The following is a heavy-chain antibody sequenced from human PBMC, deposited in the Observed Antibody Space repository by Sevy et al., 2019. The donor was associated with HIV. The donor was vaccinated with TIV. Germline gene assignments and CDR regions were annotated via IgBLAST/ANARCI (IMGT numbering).Heavy chain of an antibody. D-gene: IGHD4-17*01. V-gene: IGHV1-18*01. CDR3: ARGDYAWDY. Sequence: ASVKVSCRTSGYTFTHYRLNWVRQAPGQGLEWMGWITTYNGYTYYALQLQGRVTITRDTSTTTTYMELRSLTSDDTAIYFCARGDYAWDYWGQGTLVTVSS. CDR2: ITTYNGYT. CDR1: GYTFTHYR. J-gene: IGHJ4*02.